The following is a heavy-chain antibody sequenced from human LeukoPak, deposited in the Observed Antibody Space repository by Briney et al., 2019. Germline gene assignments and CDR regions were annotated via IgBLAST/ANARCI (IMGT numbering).Heavy chain of an antibody. CDR1: GDSPSSYY. CDR3: ARHPPVIAGFDS. V-gene: IGHV4-59*08. CDR2: AHYSGET. Sequence: PSETLSLTCTVSGDSPSSYYWSWIRQPPGQGLEWVAFAHYSGETNYTPSVKSRATISVDTSKNKISLSLRSVTAADTAFYYCARHPPVIAGFDSWGQGILVTVSS. J-gene: IGHJ4*02. D-gene: IGHD6-13*01.